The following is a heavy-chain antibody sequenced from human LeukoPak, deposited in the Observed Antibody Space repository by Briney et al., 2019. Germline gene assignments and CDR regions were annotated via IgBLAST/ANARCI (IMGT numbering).Heavy chain of an antibody. Sequence: PSETLSLTXTVSGGSISSYYWSWIRQPPGKGLEWIGYIYYSGSTNYNPSLKSRVTISVDTSKNQFSLKLSSVTAADTAVYYCARFAPGQWLVDYWGQGTLVTVS. J-gene: IGHJ4*02. CDR1: GGSISSYY. V-gene: IGHV4-59*01. D-gene: IGHD6-19*01. CDR2: IYYSGST. CDR3: ARFAPGQWLVDY.